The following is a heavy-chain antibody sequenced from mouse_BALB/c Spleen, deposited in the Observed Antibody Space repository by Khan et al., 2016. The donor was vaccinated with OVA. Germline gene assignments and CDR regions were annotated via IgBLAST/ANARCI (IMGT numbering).Heavy chain of an antibody. CDR2: IDPFSGAS. V-gene: IGHV1-31*01. Sequence: EVQLQESGPELMKPGASVKISCKASGYSFTSYYIHWMMQSHGRSLEWIGYIDPFSGASTYNQKFTGKATLTVDKSSSTAYIHLRNLTSEDSAVYYCTRHGYVAWFTYWGQGTLVTVSA. D-gene: IGHD2-2*01. CDR3: TRHGYVAWFTY. J-gene: IGHJ3*01. CDR1: GYSFTSYY.